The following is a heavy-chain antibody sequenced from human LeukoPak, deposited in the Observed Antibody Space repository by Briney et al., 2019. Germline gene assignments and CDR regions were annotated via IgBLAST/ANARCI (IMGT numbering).Heavy chain of an antibody. V-gene: IGHV4-4*07. Sequence: SETLSLTCSVSGGSISSYFWSWIRQPAGKGLEWIGRIKNSGNTNYSPSLESRVTLSLDTSKNQFSLNLRSVTAADTAVYYCAREGSSSGWRPSDIWGQGTVVTVSS. CDR1: GGSISSYF. D-gene: IGHD6-19*01. J-gene: IGHJ3*02. CDR3: AREGSSSGWRPSDI. CDR2: IKNSGNT.